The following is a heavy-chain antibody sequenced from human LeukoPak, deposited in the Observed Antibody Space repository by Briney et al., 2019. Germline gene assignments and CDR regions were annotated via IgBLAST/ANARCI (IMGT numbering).Heavy chain of an antibody. Sequence: SETLSLTCTVSGGSISSSSYYWGWIRQPPGKGLEWIGSIYYSGSTYYNPSLKSRVTISVDTSKNQFSLKLSSVTAADTAVYYCARAHPFYDSSGLDYWGQGTLVTVSS. CDR3: ARAHPFYDSSGLDY. J-gene: IGHJ4*02. D-gene: IGHD3-22*01. CDR2: IYYSGST. CDR1: GGSISSSSYY. V-gene: IGHV4-39*01.